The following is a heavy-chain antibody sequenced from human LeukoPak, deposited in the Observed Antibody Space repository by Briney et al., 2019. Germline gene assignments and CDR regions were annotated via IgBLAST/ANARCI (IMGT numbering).Heavy chain of an antibody. CDR2: ISAYNGNT. CDR3: ARDLGGGYSYGWGNYYGMDV. D-gene: IGHD5-18*01. Sequence: ASVKVSCKASGYTFTSYGISWVRQAPGQGLEWMGWISAYNGNTNYAQKLQGRVTMTTDTPTSTAYMELRSLRSDDTAVYYCARDLGGGYSYGWGNYYGMDVWGQGTTVTVSS. V-gene: IGHV1-18*01. J-gene: IGHJ6*02. CDR1: GYTFTSYG.